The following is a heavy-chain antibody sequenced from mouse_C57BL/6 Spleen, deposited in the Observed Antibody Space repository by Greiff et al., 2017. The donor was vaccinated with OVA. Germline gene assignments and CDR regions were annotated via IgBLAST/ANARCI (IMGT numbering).Heavy chain of an antibody. Sequence: QVQLQQSGPELVKPGASVKISCKASGYAFSSSWMNWVKQRPGKGLEWIGRIYPGDGDTNYNGKFKGKATLTADKSSSTAYMQLSSLTSEDSAVYFCAREITTVVATDDWGQGTTLTVSS. CDR2: IYPGDGDT. CDR1: GYAFSSSW. CDR3: AREITTVVATDD. J-gene: IGHJ2*01. V-gene: IGHV1-82*01. D-gene: IGHD1-1*01.